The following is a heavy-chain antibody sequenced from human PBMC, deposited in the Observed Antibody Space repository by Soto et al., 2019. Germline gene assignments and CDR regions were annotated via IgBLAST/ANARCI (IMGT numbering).Heavy chain of an antibody. CDR1: GGTFSSYA. Sequence: SVKVSCKASGGTFSSYAISWVRQAPGQGLEWMGGIIPIFGTANYAQKFQGRVTITADESTSTAYMELSSLRSEDTAVYYCARGYGAGYCSGGSCIGMDVWGQGTTVTVSS. D-gene: IGHD2-15*01. CDR2: IIPIFGTA. CDR3: ARGYGAGYCSGGSCIGMDV. J-gene: IGHJ6*02. V-gene: IGHV1-69*13.